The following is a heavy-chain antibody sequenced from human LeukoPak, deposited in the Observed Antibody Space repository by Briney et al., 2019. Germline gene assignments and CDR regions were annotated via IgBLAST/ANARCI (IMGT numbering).Heavy chain of an antibody. J-gene: IGHJ5*02. D-gene: IGHD4-11*01. CDR1: ALSLARFT. V-gene: IGHV3-48*01. CDR2: ISANSKTI. Sequence: CRRLACPLSALSLARFTMNCDSHAERRGLEWDSNISANSKTIYYADSGKGRFTISRDNAKNSLYLQMNSLRAEDTAVYYCARLGVTTTYNWFDPWGQGTLVTVSS. CDR3: ARLGVTTTYNWFDP.